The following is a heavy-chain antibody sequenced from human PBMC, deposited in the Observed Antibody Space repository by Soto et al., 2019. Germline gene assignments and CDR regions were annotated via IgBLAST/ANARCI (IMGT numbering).Heavy chain of an antibody. CDR1: GGSISSYY. D-gene: IGHD2-2*01. J-gene: IGHJ4*02. CDR2: IYYSGST. CDR3: ARLGYCISTSCYYFDY. Sequence: SETLSLTCTVSGGSISSYYWGWIRQPPGKGLEWIGSIYYSGSTYYNPSLKSRVAISVDTSKNQLSLKLSSVTAADTAVYYCARLGYCISTSCYYFDYWGQGTLVTVSS. V-gene: IGHV4-39*01.